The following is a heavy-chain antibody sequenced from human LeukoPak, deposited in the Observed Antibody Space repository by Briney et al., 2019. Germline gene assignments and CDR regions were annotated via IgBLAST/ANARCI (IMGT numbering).Heavy chain of an antibody. CDR2: ISGSGGST. CDR1: GFTFSSYA. J-gene: IGHJ5*02. CDR3: ANEYSNYGYWFDP. D-gene: IGHD4-11*01. V-gene: IGHV3-23*01. Sequence: TGGSLRLSCAASGFTFSSYAMSWVRQAPGKGLEWVSAISGSGGSTYYADSVKGRYTISRDNSKNTLYLQMNSLRAEDTAVYYCANEYSNYGYWFDPWGQGTLVTVSS.